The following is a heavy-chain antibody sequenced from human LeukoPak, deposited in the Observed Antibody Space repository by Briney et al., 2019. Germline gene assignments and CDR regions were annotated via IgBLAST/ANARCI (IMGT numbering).Heavy chain of an antibody. CDR1: GGSISSGDYD. CDR3: ARDRRLGLSSPNYYYYMDV. J-gene: IGHJ6*03. CDR2: IYYSGST. V-gene: IGHV4-30-4*08. Sequence: SQTLSLTCTVSGGSISSGDYDWSWIRQPPGKGQEWIGYIYYSGSTYYNPSLKSRVTISVDTSKNQFSLKLSSVTAADTAVYYCARDRRLGLSSPNYYYYMDVWGKGTTVTVSS. D-gene: IGHD3-16*01.